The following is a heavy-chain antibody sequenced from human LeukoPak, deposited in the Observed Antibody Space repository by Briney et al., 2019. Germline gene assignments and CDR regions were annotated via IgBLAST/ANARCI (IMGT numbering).Heavy chain of an antibody. CDR3: ATSGYDLDY. D-gene: IGHD5-12*01. V-gene: IGHV3-48*01. CDR2: ISSSSSTI. J-gene: IGHJ4*02. Sequence: PGGSLRLSCAASGFTFSSYSMNWVRRAPGKGLEWVSYISSSSSTIYYADSVKGRFTISRDNAKNSLYLQMNSLRAEDTAVYYCATSGYDLDYWGQGTLVTVSS. CDR1: GFTFSSYS.